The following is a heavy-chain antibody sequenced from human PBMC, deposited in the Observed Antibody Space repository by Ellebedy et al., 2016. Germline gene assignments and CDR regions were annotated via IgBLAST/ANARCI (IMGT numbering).Heavy chain of an antibody. J-gene: IGHJ4*02. CDR1: GFTVSTNY. D-gene: IGHD4-17*01. V-gene: IGHV3-53*01. CDR2: IYSGSST. Sequence: GESLKISCAASGFTVSTNYMNWVRQAPGKGLEWVSLIYSGSSTYYADSVKGRLTISRDNSKNTLYLQMNSLTAEDTAVYYCAKGRREYGDLSHDYWGQGILVTVSS. CDR3: AKGRREYGDLSHDY.